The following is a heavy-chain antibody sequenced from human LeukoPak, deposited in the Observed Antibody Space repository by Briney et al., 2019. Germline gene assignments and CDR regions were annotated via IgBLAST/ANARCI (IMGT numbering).Heavy chain of an antibody. CDR2: IIPIFGTA. CDR1: GGTFSSYA. CDR3: ASRLVSSYYAENGGNFDY. J-gene: IGHJ4*02. Sequence: SVKVSCKASGGTFSSYAISWVRQAPGQGLEWMGGIIPIFGTANYAQKFQGRVTITTDESTSTAYMELSSLRSEDTAVYYCASRLVSSYYAENGGNFDYWGQGTLVTVSS. V-gene: IGHV1-69*05. D-gene: IGHD2/OR15-2a*01.